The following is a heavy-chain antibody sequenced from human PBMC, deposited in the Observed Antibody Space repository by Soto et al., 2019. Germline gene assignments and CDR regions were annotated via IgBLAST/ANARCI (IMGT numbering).Heavy chain of an antibody. V-gene: IGHV3-21*01. CDR3: ATLDYGDYSKFDY. J-gene: IGHJ4*02. Sequence: PGGSLRLSCAASGFTFSSYSMNWVRQAPGKGLEWVSSISSSSSYIYYADSVKGRFTISRDNAKNSRYLQMNSLRAEDTAVYYCATLDYGDYSKFDYWGQGTLVTVSS. CDR1: GFTFSSYS. CDR2: ISSSSSYI. D-gene: IGHD4-17*01.